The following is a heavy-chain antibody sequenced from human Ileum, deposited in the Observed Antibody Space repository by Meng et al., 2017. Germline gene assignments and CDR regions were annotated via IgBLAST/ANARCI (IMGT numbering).Heavy chain of an antibody. J-gene: IGHJ4*02. CDR3: ARDYGGNGASIGY. Sequence: GESLKISCVASGFTFSSYEMNWVRQAPGKGLEWISYISSRDNTTHYADSVKGRFTISRDNAKNSLYLQMNSLRAEDTALYYCARDYGGNGASIGYWGQGTLVTVSS. CDR1: GFTFSSYE. D-gene: IGHD4-23*01. CDR2: ISSRDNTT. V-gene: IGHV3-48*03.